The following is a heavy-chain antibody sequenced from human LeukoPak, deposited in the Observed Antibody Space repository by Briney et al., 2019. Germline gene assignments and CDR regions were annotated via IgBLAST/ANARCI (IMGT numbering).Heavy chain of an antibody. CDR1: GGSISSSSYY. V-gene: IGHV4-39*01. CDR3: ARRPITMVREMYYFDY. J-gene: IGHJ4*02. CDR2: IYYSGST. Sequence: SETLSLTCTVSGGSISSSSYYWGWIRQPPGKGLEWIGSIYYSGSTYYNPSLKSRVTISVDTSKNQFSLKLSSVTAADTAVYYCARRPITMVREMYYFDYWGQGTLVTVSS. D-gene: IGHD3-10*01.